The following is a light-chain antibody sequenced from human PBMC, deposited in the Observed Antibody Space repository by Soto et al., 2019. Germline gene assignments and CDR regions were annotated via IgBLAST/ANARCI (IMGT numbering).Light chain of an antibody. CDR3: YSAADHNPEV. V-gene: IGLV3-27*01. Sequence: SSELTQPFSVSVSPGQTARITCSGDVLAKKFARWFQQKPGQAPVLVIYKDSERPSGIPERFSGSSSGTTVTLTISGAQVEDEGDYHCYSAADHNPEVSETGTKLTVL. J-gene: IGLJ1*01. CDR1: VLAKKF. CDR2: KDS.